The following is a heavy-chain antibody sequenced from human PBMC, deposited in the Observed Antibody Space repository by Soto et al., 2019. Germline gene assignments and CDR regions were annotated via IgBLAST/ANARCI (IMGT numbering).Heavy chain of an antibody. V-gene: IGHV4-39*01. J-gene: IGHJ4*02. Sequence: SETLSLTCTVSGGSISSSSYYWGWIRQPPGKGLEWIGSIYYSGSTYYNPSLKSRVTISVDTSKNQFSLKLSSVTAADTAVYYCARHTASDLFLEWFHFDYWGQGTLVTVSS. CDR3: ARHTASDLFLEWFHFDY. CDR1: GGSISSSSYY. CDR2: IYYSGST. D-gene: IGHD3-3*01.